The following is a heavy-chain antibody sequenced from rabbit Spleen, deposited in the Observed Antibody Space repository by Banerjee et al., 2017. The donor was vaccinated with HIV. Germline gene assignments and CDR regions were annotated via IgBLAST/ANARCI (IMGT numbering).Heavy chain of an antibody. CDR2: IRGANSGDI. CDR1: GFSFSSGYD. D-gene: IGHD8-1*01. CDR3: ARDVQGGSDWTFNL. V-gene: IGHV1S40*01. J-gene: IGHJ4*01. Sequence: QSLEESGGDLVKPGASLTLTCTASGFSFSSGYDMSWVRQAPGKGLEWIGCIRGANSGDIWYANWATGRFTISKTSPTTVTLQMTSLIVADTATYFCARDVQGGSDWTFNLWGPGTLVTVS.